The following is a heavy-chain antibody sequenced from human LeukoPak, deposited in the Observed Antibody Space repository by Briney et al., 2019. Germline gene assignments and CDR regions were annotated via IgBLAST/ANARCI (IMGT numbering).Heavy chain of an antibody. CDR3: ARDMRAAAANRYYYYGMDV. CDR2: IKQDGSEK. V-gene: IGHV3-7*01. D-gene: IGHD6-13*01. J-gene: IGHJ6*02. Sequence: PGGSLRLSCAASGFTFSSYWMSWVSQPPGKGLEWVANIKQDGSEKYYVDSVKGRFTISRDNSKNSLYLQMNSLRAEDTAVYYCARDMRAAAANRYYYYGMDVWGQGTTVTVSS. CDR1: GFTFSSYW.